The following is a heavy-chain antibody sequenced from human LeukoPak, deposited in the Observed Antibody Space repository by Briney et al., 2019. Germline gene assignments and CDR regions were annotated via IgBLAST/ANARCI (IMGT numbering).Heavy chain of an antibody. V-gene: IGHV4-59*08. CDR3: ARHGVNDYSNYLNNWFDP. Sequence: SETLSLTCTVSGGSISTYYWNWIRQPPGKGLEWIGYIYYSGSTNYNPSLKSRVTISVDTSKNQFSLRLSSVTAADTAVYYCARHGVNDYSNYLNNWFDPWGQGTLVTVSS. D-gene: IGHD4-11*01. J-gene: IGHJ5*02. CDR1: GGSISTYY. CDR2: IYYSGST.